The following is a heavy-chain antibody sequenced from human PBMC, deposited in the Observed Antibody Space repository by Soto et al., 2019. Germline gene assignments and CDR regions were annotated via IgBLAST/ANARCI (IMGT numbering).Heavy chain of an antibody. D-gene: IGHD5-18*01. CDR1: GFTFSDYY. Sequence: GGSLRLSCAASGFTFSDYYMSWIRQAPGKGLEWLSYISSSGTTVYYADSVKGRFTISRDNAQNSLYLQMNSLRAEDTAVYYCARDSGYSHFDYWGQGALVTVSS. V-gene: IGHV3-11*01. J-gene: IGHJ4*02. CDR3: ARDSGYSHFDY. CDR2: ISSSGTTV.